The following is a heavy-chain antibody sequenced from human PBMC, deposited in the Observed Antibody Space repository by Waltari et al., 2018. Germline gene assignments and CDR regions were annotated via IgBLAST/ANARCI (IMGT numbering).Heavy chain of an antibody. V-gene: IGHV4-38-2*01. CDR3: ARRLTYYYDSSGYYYEGGIDY. D-gene: IGHD3-22*01. Sequence: QVQLQESGPGLVKPSETLSLTCAVSGYSLSSGYYWGWIRQPPGKGLEWIGSIYHAVSTYYIPSLKSRVTISVDTSKNQFSLKLGLVTAADTAVYYCARRLTYYYDSSGYYYEGGIDYWGQGTLVTVSS. CDR2: IYHAVST. J-gene: IGHJ4*02. CDR1: GYSLSSGYY.